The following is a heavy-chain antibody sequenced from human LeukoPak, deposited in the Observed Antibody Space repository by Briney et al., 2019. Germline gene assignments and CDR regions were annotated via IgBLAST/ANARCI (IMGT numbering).Heavy chain of an antibody. Sequence: GGSLRLSCLASGFRFSTYKMNWVRQAPGKGLEWVSAISGSGGSTYYADSVKGRFTISRDNSKNTLYLQMNSLRAEDTAVYYCARNVENYYYYYMDVWGKGTTVTVSS. V-gene: IGHV3-23*01. D-gene: IGHD3-3*01. CDR1: GFRFSTYK. J-gene: IGHJ6*03. CDR2: ISGSGGST. CDR3: ARNVENYYYYYMDV.